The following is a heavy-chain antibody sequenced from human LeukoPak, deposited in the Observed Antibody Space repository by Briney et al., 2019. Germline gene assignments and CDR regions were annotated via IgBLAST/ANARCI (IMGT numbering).Heavy chain of an antibody. D-gene: IGHD6-19*01. Sequence: PGGSLRLSCAASGFTFSSYGMHWVRQAPGKGLEWVAVIWYDGSNKYYADSVKGRFTISRDNSKNTLYLQMNSLRAEDTAVYYCARADGYSSGWYLTGIVYWGQGTLVTVSS. CDR3: ARADGYSSGWYLTGIVY. CDR2: IWYDGSNK. V-gene: IGHV3-33*01. CDR1: GFTFSSYG. J-gene: IGHJ4*02.